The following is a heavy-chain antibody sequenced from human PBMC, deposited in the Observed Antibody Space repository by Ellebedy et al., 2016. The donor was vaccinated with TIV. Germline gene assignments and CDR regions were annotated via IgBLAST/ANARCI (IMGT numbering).Heavy chain of an antibody. Sequence: SETLSLXCAVYVGSFSGYYWSWIRQPPGKGLEWIGEINHSGSTNYNPSLKSRVRISVDTSKNQFSLKLSSVTAADTAVYYCARVSKGGSWYHIDYWGQGTLVTVSS. CDR1: VGSFSGYY. D-gene: IGHD6-13*01. V-gene: IGHV4-34*01. CDR3: ARVSKGGSWYHIDY. CDR2: INHSGST. J-gene: IGHJ4*02.